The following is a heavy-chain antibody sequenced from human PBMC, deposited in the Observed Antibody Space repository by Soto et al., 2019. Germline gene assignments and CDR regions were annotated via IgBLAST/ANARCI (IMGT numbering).Heavy chain of an antibody. CDR3: ARSEATALDY. CDR2: AHHSGRT. Sequence: QVQLQESGPGLLKPSGTLSLTCTVSGDSMSSSNWWNWVRQAPGKGLEWIGEAHHSGRTNYNPSLKSRVTISVDGSQNHFSLKLSSVTAADTAVYYCARSEATALDYWGQGTLVTVSS. J-gene: IGHJ4*02. V-gene: IGHV4-4*02. CDR1: GDSMSSSNW.